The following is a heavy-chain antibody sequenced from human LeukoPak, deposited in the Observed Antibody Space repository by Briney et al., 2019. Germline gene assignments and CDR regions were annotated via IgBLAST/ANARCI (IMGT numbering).Heavy chain of an antibody. D-gene: IGHD2-8*01. V-gene: IGHV3-21*06. CDR3: ARVINGYIDY. Sequence: PGGPLRLSCAASGFTFSRYTIHWVRQTTGRGLEWVSSISGTRNFIFYAESLKGRFTISRDNANNSVYLQMDTLRAEDTVVYYCARVINGYIDYWGQGTLVTVSS. CDR2: ISGTRNFI. J-gene: IGHJ4*02. CDR1: GFTFSRYT.